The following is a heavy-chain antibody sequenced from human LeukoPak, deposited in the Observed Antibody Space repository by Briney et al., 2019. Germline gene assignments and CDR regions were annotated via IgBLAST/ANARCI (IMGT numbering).Heavy chain of an antibody. Sequence: ASVKVSCKASGYTFTGYYMHWVRQAPGQGLEWMGWINPNSGGTNYAQKFQGRVTMTRDTSTSTVYMELSSLRSEDTAVYYCARTDIAAAGPFDYWGQGTLVTVSS. J-gene: IGHJ4*02. D-gene: IGHD6-13*01. CDR2: INPNSGGT. CDR1: GYTFTGYY. CDR3: ARTDIAAAGPFDY. V-gene: IGHV1-2*02.